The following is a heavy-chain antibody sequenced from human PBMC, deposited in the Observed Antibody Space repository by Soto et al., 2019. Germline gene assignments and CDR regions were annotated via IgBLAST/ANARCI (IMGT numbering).Heavy chain of an antibody. Sequence: GGSLRLSCAASAFTFSSYAMSWVRQAPGKGLEWVSAISGSGGSTYYADSVKGRFTISRDNSKNTLYLQMNSLRAEDTPVYYCAKGSDYGSGSSAPFDYWGQGTLVTVSS. V-gene: IGHV3-23*01. CDR2: ISGSGGST. J-gene: IGHJ4*02. CDR3: AKGSDYGSGSSAPFDY. CDR1: AFTFSSYA. D-gene: IGHD3-10*01.